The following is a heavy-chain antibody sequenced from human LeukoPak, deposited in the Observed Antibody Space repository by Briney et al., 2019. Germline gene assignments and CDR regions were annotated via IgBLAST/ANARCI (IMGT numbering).Heavy chain of an antibody. CDR3: AKEEKPRSGYYMPDY. J-gene: IGHJ4*02. CDR2: ISSSSSYI. V-gene: IGHV3-21*01. D-gene: IGHD3-3*01. Sequence: PGGSLRLSCAASGFTFSSYSMNWVRQAPGKGLEWVSSISSSSSYIYYADSVKGRFTISRDNAKNSLYLQMNSLRAEDTAVYYCAKEEKPRSGYYMPDYWGQGTLVTVSS. CDR1: GFTFSSYS.